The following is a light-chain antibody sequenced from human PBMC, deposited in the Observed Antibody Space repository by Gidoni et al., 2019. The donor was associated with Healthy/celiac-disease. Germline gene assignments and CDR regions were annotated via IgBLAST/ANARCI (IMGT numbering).Light chain of an antibody. CDR3: QQYGSSPYT. CDR2: GAS. J-gene: IGKJ2*01. V-gene: IGKV3-20*01. CDR1: QSVSSSY. Sequence: DILLTQSPGTLSLSPESRATLSCSPSQSVSSSYLAWYQQKPGQAPRLLIYGASSRATGIPDRCSGSGSGTDFTLTSSRLEPEDFAVYYCQQYGSSPYTFGQGTKLEIK.